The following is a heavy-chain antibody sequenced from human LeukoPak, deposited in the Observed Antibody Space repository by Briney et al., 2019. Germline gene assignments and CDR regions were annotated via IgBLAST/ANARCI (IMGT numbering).Heavy chain of an antibody. CDR2: ISDDGERK. CDR1: GFTFSNYY. V-gene: IGHV3-30*18. J-gene: IGHJ4*02. CDR3: AKDLSGHWCIDY. Sequence: QSGGSLRLSCVASGFTFSNYYMHWVRQAPGKGLEWVEIISDDGERKFYADSVRGRITISRDKSKNTLFLQMNSLRADDTAVYFCAKDLSGHWCIDYWGQGTLVTVSS. D-gene: IGHD4/OR15-4a*01.